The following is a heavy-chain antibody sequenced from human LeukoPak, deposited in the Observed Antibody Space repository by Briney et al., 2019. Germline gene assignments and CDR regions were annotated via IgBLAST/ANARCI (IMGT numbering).Heavy chain of an antibody. V-gene: IGHV4-34*01. Sequence: SGTLSLTCAVYGGSFSGYYWSWIRQPPGKGLEWIGEINHSGSANYNPSFKSRVTISVDTSKNQFSLKLSSVTAADTAVYYCAKPSGSYSKRFDYWGQGTLVTVSS. CDR1: GGSFSGYY. CDR3: AKPSGSYSKRFDY. CDR2: INHSGSA. D-gene: IGHD1-26*01. J-gene: IGHJ4*02.